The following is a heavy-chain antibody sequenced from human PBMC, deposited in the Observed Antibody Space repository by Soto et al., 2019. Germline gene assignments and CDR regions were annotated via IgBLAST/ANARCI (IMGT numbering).Heavy chain of an antibody. D-gene: IGHD5-18*01. CDR1: GFTFSSYG. V-gene: IGHV3-30*18. CDR3: AKDSGRMVDTAMVLDY. Sequence: GGSLRLSCAASGFTFSSYGMHWVRQAPGKGLEWVAVISYDGSNKYYADSVKGRFTISRDNSKNTLYLQMNSLRAEDTAVYYCAKDSGRMVDTAMVLDYWGQGTLVTVSS. J-gene: IGHJ4*02. CDR2: ISYDGSNK.